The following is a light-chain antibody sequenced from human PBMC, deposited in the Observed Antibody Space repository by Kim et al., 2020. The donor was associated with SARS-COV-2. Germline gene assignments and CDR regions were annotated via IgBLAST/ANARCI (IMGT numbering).Light chain of an antibody. J-gene: IGLJ2*01. Sequence: QSALTQPASVSGSPGQSITISCTGTSSDVGGYHYVSWYQQHPGKVPKLLIYDLANRASGVSTRFSGSRSDNTASLTISGLQAEDEADYYCSSFTTSNTEIFGGGTQLTVL. CDR1: SSDVGGYHY. CDR3: SSFTTSNTEI. V-gene: IGLV2-14*01. CDR2: DLA.